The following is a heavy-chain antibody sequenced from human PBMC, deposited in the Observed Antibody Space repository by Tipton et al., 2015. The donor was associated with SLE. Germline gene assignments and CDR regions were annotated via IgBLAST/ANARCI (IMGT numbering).Heavy chain of an antibody. CDR3: ARDSAAAGAEYFQH. J-gene: IGHJ1*01. V-gene: IGHV4-61*01. Sequence: TLSLTCTVSGGSISSGSYYWSWIRQPPGKGLEWIGYIYYSGSTNYNPSLKSRVTISVDTSKNQFSLKLSSVTAADTAVYYCARDSAAAGAEYFQHWGQGTLVTVSS. CDR2: IYYSGST. CDR1: GGSISSGSYY. D-gene: IGHD6-13*01.